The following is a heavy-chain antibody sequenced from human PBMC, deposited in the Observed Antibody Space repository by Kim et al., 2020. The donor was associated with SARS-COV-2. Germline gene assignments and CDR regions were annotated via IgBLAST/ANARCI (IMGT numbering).Heavy chain of an antibody. J-gene: IGHJ4*02. CDR3: AKGGDGYSRPLDY. V-gene: IGHV3-23*01. Sequence: YADSGESRFTISGDNSKGTLHLQVNSLRAEDTAVYYCAKGGDGYSRPLDYWGQGTLVTVSS. D-gene: IGHD5-18*01.